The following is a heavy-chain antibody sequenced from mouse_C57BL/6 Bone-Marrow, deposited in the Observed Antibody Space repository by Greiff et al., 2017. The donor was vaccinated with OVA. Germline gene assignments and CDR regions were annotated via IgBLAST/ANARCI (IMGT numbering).Heavy chain of an antibody. CDR1: GYTFTSYW. V-gene: IGHV1-74*01. J-gene: IGHJ2*01. CDR2: IHPSDSDP. D-gene: IGHD1-1*01. CDR3: AIGTTVVDFDY. Sequence: QVQLQQPGAELVKPGASVKVSCKASGYTFTSYWMHWVKQRPGQGLEWIGRIHPSDSDPNYNQKFKGKATLTVDKSSSTAYMQLSSLTSEDSAVYYCAIGTTVVDFDYWGQGTTLTVSS.